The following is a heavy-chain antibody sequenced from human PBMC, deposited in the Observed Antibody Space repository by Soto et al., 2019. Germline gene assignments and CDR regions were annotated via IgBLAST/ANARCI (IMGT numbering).Heavy chain of an antibody. CDR2: ISSSSSYI. J-gene: IGHJ3*02. Sequence: PGGSLRLSCAASGFTFSSYSMNWVRQAPGKGLEWVSSISSSSSYIYYADSVKGRFTISRDNAKNSLYLQMNSLRAEDTAVYYCARRIAVAGTGPGAFDIWGQGTMVTVSS. D-gene: IGHD6-19*01. V-gene: IGHV3-21*01. CDR1: GFTFSSYS. CDR3: ARRIAVAGTGPGAFDI.